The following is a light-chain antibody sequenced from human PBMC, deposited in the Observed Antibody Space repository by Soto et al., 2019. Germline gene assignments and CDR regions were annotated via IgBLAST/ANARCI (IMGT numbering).Light chain of an antibody. CDR3: QQFHSFPIT. J-gene: IGKJ5*01. Sequence: DIQMTRSPSTLSASAGDRVTITCRASQSINRWLAWYQQKPGKAPKLLINDASSLESGVPSRFSGSGSGTEFTLTISSLQPDDFATYYCQQFHSFPITFGQGTRLDVK. V-gene: IGKV1-5*01. CDR2: DAS. CDR1: QSINRW.